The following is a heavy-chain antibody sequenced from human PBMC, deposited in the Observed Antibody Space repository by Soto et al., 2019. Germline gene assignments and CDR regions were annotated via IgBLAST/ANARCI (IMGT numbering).Heavy chain of an antibody. CDR1: GGTFNNYA. CDR2: IIPIFGTA. CDR3: AREPSRLHSGSYYGDAFDI. J-gene: IGHJ3*02. V-gene: IGHV1-69*01. Sequence: QVQLVQSGAEVKKPGSSVKVSCKASGGTFNNYAISWVRQAPGQGLEWMGGIIPIFGTANYAQKFQDRVTITADESTTTAYMELRSLRSEDTAVYYCAREPSRLHSGSYYGDAFDIWGQGTMVTVSS. D-gene: IGHD1-26*01.